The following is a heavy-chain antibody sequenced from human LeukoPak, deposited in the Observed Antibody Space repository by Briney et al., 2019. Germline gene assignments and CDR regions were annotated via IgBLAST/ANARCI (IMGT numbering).Heavy chain of an antibody. CDR3: ANGDAGRPSEGLDY. D-gene: IGHD6-6*01. CDR2: VSGGGGTT. V-gene: IGHV3-23*01. CDR1: GFTFSSYI. Sequence: GGSLRLSCAASGFTFSSYIMNWVRQAPGKGLEWVSSVSGGGGTTYYADSVKGRFTISRDNSKSTLYLQMNSLRAEDTAVYYCANGDAGRPSEGLDYWGRGTLVTVSS. J-gene: IGHJ4*02.